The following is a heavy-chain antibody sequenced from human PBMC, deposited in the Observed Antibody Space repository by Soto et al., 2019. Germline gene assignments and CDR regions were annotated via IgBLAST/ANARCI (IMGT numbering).Heavy chain of an antibody. Sequence: QVQLVQSGAEVKEPGSSVKVSCKASGGTFSSYAISWVRQAPGQGLEWMGGIIPIFGTANYAQKFQGRVTITADESTSTAYMELSSLRSEDTAVYYCASARDFGSYYGGDAFDIWGQGTMVTVSS. CDR3: ASARDFGSYYGGDAFDI. J-gene: IGHJ3*02. D-gene: IGHD1-26*01. CDR1: GGTFSSYA. CDR2: IIPIFGTA. V-gene: IGHV1-69*01.